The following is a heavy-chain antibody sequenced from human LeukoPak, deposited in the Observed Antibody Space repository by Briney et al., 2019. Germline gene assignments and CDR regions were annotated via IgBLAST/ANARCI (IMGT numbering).Heavy chain of an antibody. CDR3: AREPPSSWSFDP. Sequence: GGSLRLSCAASGFTFSSYSMSWVRQAPGKGLEWVSVIYSGGSTYYADSVKGRFTISRDNSKNTLYLQMNSLRAEDTAVYYCAREPPSSWSFDPWAREPWSPSPQ. D-gene: IGHD6-13*01. V-gene: IGHV3-53*01. CDR2: IYSGGST. CDR1: GFTFSSYS. J-gene: IGHJ5*02.